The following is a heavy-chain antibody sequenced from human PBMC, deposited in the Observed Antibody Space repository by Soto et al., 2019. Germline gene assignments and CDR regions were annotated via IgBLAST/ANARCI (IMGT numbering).Heavy chain of an antibody. Sequence: AGGSLRLSCAASGFMFSTYAMHWVRQAPGEGLEWVAVISYDGSDIYYGDSGKGRFTISRDNSRNTLYLEMNSLQTEDTAVFYCARDQGRTVTRGDWFDPWGQGTLVTVSS. V-gene: IGHV3-30-3*01. D-gene: IGHD6-19*01. CDR1: GFMFSTYA. CDR3: ARDQGRTVTRGDWFDP. CDR2: ISYDGSDI. J-gene: IGHJ5*02.